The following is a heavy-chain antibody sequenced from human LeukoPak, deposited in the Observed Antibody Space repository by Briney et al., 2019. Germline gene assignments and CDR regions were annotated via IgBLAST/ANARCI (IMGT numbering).Heavy chain of an antibody. J-gene: IGHJ4*02. CDR1: GFTFSSYG. D-gene: IGHD1-14*01. CDR2: ITGSGANT. Sequence: GGSLRLSCAASGFTFSSYGMHWVLQAPGKRLEWVSGITGSGANTYYADSVKGRFTISRDNSKNTLSLQMNRLQAEDTAVYYCASLMSRVIVTGDFDNWGQGTLVTVSS. V-gene: IGHV3-23*01. CDR3: ASLMSRVIVTGDFDN.